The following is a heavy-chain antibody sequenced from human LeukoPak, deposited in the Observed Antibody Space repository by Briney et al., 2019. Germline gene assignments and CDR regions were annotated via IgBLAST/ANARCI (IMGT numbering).Heavy chain of an antibody. J-gene: IGHJ4*02. CDR3: VRVPY. D-gene: IGHD5/OR15-5a*01. CDR1: GFTFSGYY. CDR2: ISSDGSIV. Sequence: GFLRLSCAASGFTFSGYYMSWMRQAPGKGLEWISYISSDGSIVYYADSVKGRFTISRDNAKSLLYLQMDTVRAEDTAVYYCVRVPYWGQGSLVIVSS. V-gene: IGHV3-11*01.